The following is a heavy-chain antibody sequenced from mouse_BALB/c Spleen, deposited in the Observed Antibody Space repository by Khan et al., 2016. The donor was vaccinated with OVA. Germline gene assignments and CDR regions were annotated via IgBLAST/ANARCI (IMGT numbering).Heavy chain of an antibody. CDR3: ARGGSAGPAWFTY. CDR2: IRYDGNT. V-gene: IGHV3-6*02. Sequence: VQLKESGPGLVKPSQSLSLTCSVTGYSITNGYFWNWIRQFPGNNLEWMGYIRYDGNTNYNPSLKNRISITRDTSKNQFFLTLNSVTPEDTATYYCARGGSAGPAWFTYWGQGTLVTVSA. J-gene: IGHJ3*01. CDR1: GYSITNGYF. D-gene: IGHD6-1*01.